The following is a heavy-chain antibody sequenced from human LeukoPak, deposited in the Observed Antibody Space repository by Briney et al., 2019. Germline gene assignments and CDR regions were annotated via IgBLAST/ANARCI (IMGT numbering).Heavy chain of an antibody. CDR1: GYTFTSYD. D-gene: IGHD6-6*01. Sequence: ASVKVSCKASGYTFTSYDINWVRQATGQGLEWMGWMNPNSGNTGYAQKFQGRVTITRNTSISTAYMELSSLRSEDTAVYYCARVEYSSSFWVDYWGQGTLVTVSS. J-gene: IGHJ4*02. CDR2: MNPNSGNT. V-gene: IGHV1-8*03. CDR3: ARVEYSSSFWVDY.